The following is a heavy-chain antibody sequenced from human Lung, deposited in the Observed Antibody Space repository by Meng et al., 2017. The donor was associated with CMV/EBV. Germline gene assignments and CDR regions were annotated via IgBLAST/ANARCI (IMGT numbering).Heavy chain of an antibody. J-gene: IGHJ6*02. Sequence: SCAASGFTFSSYEMNWVRQAPGKGLEWVSYISSSGSTIYYADSVKGRFTISRDNDKNSLYLQMNSLRAEDTAVYYCARVPRSRYYYYGMDVWGPGTXVTVSS. CDR3: ARVPRSRYYYYGMDV. D-gene: IGHD3-10*01. CDR1: GFTFSSYE. CDR2: ISSSGSTI. V-gene: IGHV3-48*03.